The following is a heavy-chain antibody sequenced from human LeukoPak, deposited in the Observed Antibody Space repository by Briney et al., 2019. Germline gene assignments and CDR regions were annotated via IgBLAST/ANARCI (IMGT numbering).Heavy chain of an antibody. D-gene: IGHD3-16*01. CDR3: AREAATFEEGFDY. CDR2: IYYSGST. J-gene: IGHJ4*02. Sequence: SETLSLTCTVSGGSISSYYWSWIRQPPGKGLEWIGYIYYSGSTHYNPSLKSRVTISVDTSKNQFSLKLSSVTAADTAVYYCAREAATFEEGFDYWGQGTLVTVSS. V-gene: IGHV4-59*01. CDR1: GGSISSYY.